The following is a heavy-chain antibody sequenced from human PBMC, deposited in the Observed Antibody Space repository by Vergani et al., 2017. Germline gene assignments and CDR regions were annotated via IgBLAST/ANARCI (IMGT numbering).Heavy chain of an antibody. CDR2: IYHSGST. CDR3: ARAYVLRFLEWFFWFDP. V-gene: IGHV4-4*03. Sequence: QVQLQESGPGLVKPPGTLSLTCAVSGGSISSSNWWSWVRQPPGKGLEWIGEIYHSGSTNYNPSLKSRVTISVDKSKNQFSLKLSSVTAADTAVYYCARAYVLRFLEWFFWFDPWGQGTLVTVSS. D-gene: IGHD3-3*01. J-gene: IGHJ5*02. CDR1: GGSISSSNW.